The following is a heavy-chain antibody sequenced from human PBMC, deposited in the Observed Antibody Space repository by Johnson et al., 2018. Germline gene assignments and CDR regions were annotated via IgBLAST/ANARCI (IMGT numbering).Heavy chain of an antibody. V-gene: IGHV4-59*01. CDR2: IYYSGST. Sequence: QVQLQESGPGLVKPSETLSLTCTVSGGSISSYYWSWIRQPPGKGLAWIGYIYYSGSTNYNPSLKSRVTISVDTSKNQFSLKLSSVTAADTAVYYCSREVGATPSTRDAFDIGGQGTMVTVSS. CDR3: SREVGATPSTRDAFDI. D-gene: IGHD1-26*01. CDR1: GGSISSYY. J-gene: IGHJ3*02.